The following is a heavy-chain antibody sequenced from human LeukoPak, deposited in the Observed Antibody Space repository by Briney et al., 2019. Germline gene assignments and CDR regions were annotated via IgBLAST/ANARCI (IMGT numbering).Heavy chain of an antibody. CDR1: GFTFSSYA. CDR2: ISGSGGST. J-gene: IGHJ4*02. D-gene: IGHD6-19*01. CDR3: AKAPIAVAGTFLSDY. Sequence: GGSLRLSCAASGFTFSSYAMSWVRQAPGKGLEWVSAISGSGGSTYYADSVKGRFTISRDNSKNTLYLQMYSLRAEDTAVYYCAKAPIAVAGTFLSDYWGQGTLVTVSS. V-gene: IGHV3-23*01.